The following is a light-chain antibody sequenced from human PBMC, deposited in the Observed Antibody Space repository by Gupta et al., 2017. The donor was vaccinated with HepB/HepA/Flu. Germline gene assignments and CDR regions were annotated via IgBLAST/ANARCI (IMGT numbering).Light chain of an antibody. CDR2: GES. CDR1: QSVSSK. V-gene: IGKV3-15*01. CDR3: QQYNQWPVT. Sequence: EIVMTQSPATLSLSPWERATLSCRSSQSVSSKLAWYQQKPGQAPRLLIYGESTRATGIPDRFSGSGSGTEFTLTISSLQSEDVAIYYCQQYNQWPVTFGQGTRLEIK. J-gene: IGKJ5*01.